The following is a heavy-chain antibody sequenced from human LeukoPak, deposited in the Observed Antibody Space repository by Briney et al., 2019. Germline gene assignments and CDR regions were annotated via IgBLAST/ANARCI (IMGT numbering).Heavy chain of an antibody. Sequence: GSLRLSCAASGFTFTTYSMDWVRQAPGKGLEWVSSISGSSSYIYYADSVKGRFTISRDNAKNSLFLQMNSLRAEDTAVYYCAREGDGYNNFFDYWGQGTLVTVSS. V-gene: IGHV3-21*01. D-gene: IGHD5-24*01. J-gene: IGHJ4*02. CDR1: GFTFTTYS. CDR2: ISGSSSYI. CDR3: AREGDGYNNFFDY.